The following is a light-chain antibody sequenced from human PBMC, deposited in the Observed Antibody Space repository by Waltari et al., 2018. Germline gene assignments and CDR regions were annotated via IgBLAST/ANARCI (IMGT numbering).Light chain of an antibody. J-gene: IGKJ1*01. CDR2: AAS. CDR3: QQSYYTLWT. CDR1: QTITNC. V-gene: IGKV1-39*01. Sequence: DIQMTQSPSSPSASVGDTVPITCRTSQTITNCLHWYQQKPGKAPKLLIYAASRLQSGVPSRFSGSGSGTDFTLTISSLQPEDFATYYCQQSYYTLWTFGQGTKVEIK.